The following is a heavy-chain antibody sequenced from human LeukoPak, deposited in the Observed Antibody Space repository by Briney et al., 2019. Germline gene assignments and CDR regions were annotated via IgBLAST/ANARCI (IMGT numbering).Heavy chain of an antibody. V-gene: IGHV4-59*01. D-gene: IGHD5-18*01. CDR2: IYYSGST. Sequence: SETLSLTCTVSGGSMSSYHWSWIRQPPGKGLEWLGSIYYSGSTNYNPSLKSRVTISVDTSKNQFSLRLSSVTAADMAVYYCARDHRGYSYGLFDNWGQGTLVTVSS. CDR3: ARDHRGYSYGLFDN. CDR1: GGSMSSYH. J-gene: IGHJ4*02.